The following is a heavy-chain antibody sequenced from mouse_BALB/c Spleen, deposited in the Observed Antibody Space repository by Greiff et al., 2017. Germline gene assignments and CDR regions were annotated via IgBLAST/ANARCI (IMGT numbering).Heavy chain of an antibody. CDR3: ARYYYRYDNAMDY. CDR1: GFTFSSYT. J-gene: IGHJ4*01. CDR2: ISSGGGNT. D-gene: IGHD2-14*01. Sequence: DVHLVESGGGLVKPGGSLKLSCAASGFTFSSYTMSWVRQTPEKRLEWVATISSGGGNTYYPDSVKGRFTISRDNAKNNLYLQMSSLRSEDTALYYCARYYYRYDNAMDYWGQGTSVTVSS. V-gene: IGHV5-9*03.